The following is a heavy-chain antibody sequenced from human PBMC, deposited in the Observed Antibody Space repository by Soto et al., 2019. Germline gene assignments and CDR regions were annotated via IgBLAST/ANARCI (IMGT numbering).Heavy chain of an antibody. D-gene: IGHD4-4*01. Sequence: SETLSLTCAVYGGSFSGYYWSWIRQPPGKGLEWIGEINHSGSTNYNPSLKSRVTISVDTSKDQFSLKLSSVTAADTAVYYCARGDYNDNEPRYYFDYWGQGTLVTVSS. V-gene: IGHV4-34*01. J-gene: IGHJ4*02. CDR1: GGSFSGYY. CDR3: ARGDYNDNEPRYYFDY. CDR2: INHSGST.